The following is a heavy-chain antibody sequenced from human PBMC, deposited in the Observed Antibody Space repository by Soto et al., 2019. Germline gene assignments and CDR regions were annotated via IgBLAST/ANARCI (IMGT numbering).Heavy chain of an antibody. Sequence: GSLRLCCPASQFTFLRYIVNSFRQAAAEGLWVVSSISSSSSYIYYADSVKGRFTISRDNAKNSLYLQMNSLRAEDTAVYYCARDEDIVVVPAALNGNYYYYYGMDVWGQGTTVTISS. D-gene: IGHD2-2*01. J-gene: IGHJ6*02. CDR3: ARDEDIVVVPAALNGNYYYYYGMDV. V-gene: IGHV3-21*01. CDR1: QFTFLRYI. CDR2: ISSSSSYI.